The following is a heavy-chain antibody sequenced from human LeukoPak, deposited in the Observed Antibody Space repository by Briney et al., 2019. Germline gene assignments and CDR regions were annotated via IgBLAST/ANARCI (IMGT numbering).Heavy chain of an antibody. J-gene: IGHJ6*03. Sequence: GGSLGLSFASSGFTFSSYGMHWVARAPAKGLEGGEFKRYDGSNRYYADSVKGRFTISRDNSKNTLYLQMNSLRAEDTAVYYCAKDLGPYSSSSYYYMDVWGKGTTVTVSS. CDR1: GFTFSSYG. D-gene: IGHD6-6*01. V-gene: IGHV3-30*02. CDR2: KRYDGSNR. CDR3: AKDLGPYSSSSYYYMDV.